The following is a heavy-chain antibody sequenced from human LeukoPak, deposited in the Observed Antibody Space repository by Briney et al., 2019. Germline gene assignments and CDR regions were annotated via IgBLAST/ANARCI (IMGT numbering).Heavy chain of an antibody. Sequence: PGGSLRLSCAASGFTFSSYWMSWVRQAPGKGLEWVANIKQDGSEKYYVDSVKGRFTISRDNAKNSLYLQMNSLRAEDTAVYYCATVLVGATFDYWGQGTLDTVSS. V-gene: IGHV3-7*03. D-gene: IGHD1-26*01. J-gene: IGHJ4*02. CDR3: ATVLVGATFDY. CDR2: IKQDGSEK. CDR1: GFTFSSYW.